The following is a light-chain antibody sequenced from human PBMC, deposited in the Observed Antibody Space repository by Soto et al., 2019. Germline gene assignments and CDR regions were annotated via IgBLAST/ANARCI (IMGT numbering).Light chain of an antibody. CDR1: SSDVGGHNY. Sequence: QSALTQPASVSGSPGQSITISCTGTSSDVGGHNYVSWYQQHPGKVPKLIIYEVSNRPSGVSNRFSGSKSGNTASLTISGLQAEDEADYYCCSYTSSYTWVFGGGTKLTVL. CDR3: CSYTSSYTWV. V-gene: IGLV2-14*01. CDR2: EVS. J-gene: IGLJ2*01.